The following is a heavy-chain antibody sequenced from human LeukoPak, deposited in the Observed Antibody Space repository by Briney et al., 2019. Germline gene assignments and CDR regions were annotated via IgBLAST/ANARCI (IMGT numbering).Heavy chain of an antibody. CDR1: GYSISSGYY. CDR3: ASCPNSGYSSGWYPSNNWFDP. J-gene: IGHJ5*02. Sequence: SETLSLTCTVSGYSISSGYYWGWIRQPPGKGLEWIGSIYHSGSTYYNPSLKSRVTISVDTSKNQFSLKLSSVTAADTAVYYCASCPNSGYSSGWYPSNNWFDPWGQGTLVTVSS. V-gene: IGHV4-38-2*02. CDR2: IYHSGST. D-gene: IGHD6-19*01.